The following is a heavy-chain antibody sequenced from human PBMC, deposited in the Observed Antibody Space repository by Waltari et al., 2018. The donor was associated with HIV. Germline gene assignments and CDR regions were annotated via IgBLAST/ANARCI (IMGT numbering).Heavy chain of an antibody. D-gene: IGHD2-8*01. Sequence: QLQLQESGPGLVKPSETLSLTCTVSGGSISSSSYYWGWIRQPPGQGLEWIGSIYYSGSTYYNPSLKSRVTISVDTSKNQFSLKLSSVTAADTAVYYCAREGVGIVLMRVGTYYFDYWGQGTLVTVSS. J-gene: IGHJ4*02. CDR2: IYYSGST. V-gene: IGHV4-39*07. CDR3: AREGVGIVLMRVGTYYFDY. CDR1: GGSISSSSYY.